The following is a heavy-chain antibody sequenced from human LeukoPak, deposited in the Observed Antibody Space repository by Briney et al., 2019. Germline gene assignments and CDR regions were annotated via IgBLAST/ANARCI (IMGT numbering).Heavy chain of an antibody. D-gene: IGHD1-26*01. Sequence: GRSLRLSCAASGFTFSSYAMHWVRQAPGKGLEWVAVISYDGSNKYYADSVKGRFTISRDNSKNTLYLQMNSLRAEDTAVYYCARESSIVGATFISDDAFDIWGQGTMVTVSS. CDR2: ISYDGSNK. J-gene: IGHJ3*02. CDR1: GFTFSSYA. CDR3: ARESSIVGATFISDDAFDI. V-gene: IGHV3-30*04.